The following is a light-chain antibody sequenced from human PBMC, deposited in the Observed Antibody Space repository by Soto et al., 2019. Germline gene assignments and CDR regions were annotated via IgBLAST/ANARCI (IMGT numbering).Light chain of an antibody. CDR1: QSVSSY. CDR3: QQRSNWPPNT. Sequence: FVVTQSPSTLALSPGERATHSCRASQSVSSYLAWYQQKPGQAPRLLIYDASNRATGIPARFSGRGSGTDFTLTISSLEPVDFSVYYWQQRSNWPPNTFGQGTRREMK. CDR2: DAS. V-gene: IGKV3-11*01. J-gene: IGKJ5*01.